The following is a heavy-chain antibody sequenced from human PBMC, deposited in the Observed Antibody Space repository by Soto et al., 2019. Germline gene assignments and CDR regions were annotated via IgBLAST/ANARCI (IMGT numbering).Heavy chain of an antibody. J-gene: IGHJ4*02. CDR3: TRHSPAWYYFDY. CDR1: GFTFSGSA. V-gene: IGHV3-73*01. D-gene: IGHD2-8*02. Sequence: SGGSLRLSCAASGFTFSGSAMHWVRQASGKGLECVGRIRSKANSYATAYAASVKGRFTISRDDSKNTAYLQMNSLKTEDTAVYYCTRHSPAWYYFDYWGQGTLVTVSS. CDR2: IRSKANSYAT.